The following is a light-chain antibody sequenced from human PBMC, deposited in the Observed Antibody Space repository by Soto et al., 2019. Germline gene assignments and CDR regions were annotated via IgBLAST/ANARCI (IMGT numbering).Light chain of an antibody. J-gene: IGKJ5*01. CDR2: DAS. CDR3: QQRSSWPIT. CDR1: QSVGSK. V-gene: IGKV3-11*01. Sequence: EIVLTQFPAALSLSPGELATLSFMASQSVGSKLAWFQQKPGQAPRLLIYDASNRATGIPARFSGSGSGTDFTVTISSLEPEDFAVYYCQQRSSWPITFGPGTRLEIK.